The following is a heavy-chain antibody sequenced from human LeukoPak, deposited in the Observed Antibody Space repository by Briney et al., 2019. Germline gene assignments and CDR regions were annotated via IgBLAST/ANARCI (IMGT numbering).Heavy chain of an antibody. Sequence: ASVKVSCKASGYPFTGYYVHWVRQAPGHGLEWMGWVNPRNGGTHSAQKFQGRVSMTGDTSITTAYMELSSLTSDDTAVYYCARGHVLRYLDWLLTPSYFDYWGQGTLVTVSS. CDR1: GYPFTGYY. D-gene: IGHD3-9*01. J-gene: IGHJ4*02. CDR2: VNPRNGGT. CDR3: ARGHVLRYLDWLLTPSYFDY. V-gene: IGHV1-2*02.